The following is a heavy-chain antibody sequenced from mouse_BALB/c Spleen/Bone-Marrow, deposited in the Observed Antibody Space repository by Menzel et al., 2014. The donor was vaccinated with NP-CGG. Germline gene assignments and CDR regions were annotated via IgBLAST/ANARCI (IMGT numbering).Heavy chain of an antibody. CDR3: ARGGGYYYAMDY. V-gene: IGHV2-9*02. Sequence: VKVEESGPGLVAPSQSLSITCTASGFSLTSYGVHWVRQPPGRGLEWLGVIWAGGSTNYNSALMSRLSISKDNSKSQVFLKMNSLQTDDTAMYYCARGGGYYYAMDYWGQGTSATVSS. CDR2: IWAGGST. CDR1: GFSLTSYG. J-gene: IGHJ4*01.